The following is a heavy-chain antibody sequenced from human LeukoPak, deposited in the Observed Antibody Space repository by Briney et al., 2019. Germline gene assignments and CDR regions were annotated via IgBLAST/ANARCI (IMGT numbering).Heavy chain of an antibody. CDR3: ARGGSTIFGVVIIPFDY. J-gene: IGHJ4*02. CDR2: INRSGST. Sequence: SETLSLTCAVYGGSFSGYYWSWIRQPPGKGLEWIGEINRSGSTNYNPSLKSRVTISVDTSKNQFSLKLSSVTAADTAVYYCARGGSTIFGVVIIPFDYWGQGTLVTVSS. D-gene: IGHD3-3*01. CDR1: GGSFSGYY. V-gene: IGHV4-34*01.